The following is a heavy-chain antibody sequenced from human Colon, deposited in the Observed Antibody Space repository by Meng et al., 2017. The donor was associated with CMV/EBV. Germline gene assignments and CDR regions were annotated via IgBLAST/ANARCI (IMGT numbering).Heavy chain of an antibody. J-gene: IGHJ6*02. CDR1: GFTFSNYV. D-gene: IGHD3-3*01. V-gene: IGHV3-23*01. CDR2: INSGDST. Sequence: GESLKISCAASGFTFSNYVMSWVRQAPGKGLEWVSHINSGDSTFYADSVKGRFTISRDNSKNTLYLQMNSLRAEDTAVYYCAKDRIGYDFWSGYPRGNYGMDVWGQGTTVTVSS. CDR3: AKDRIGYDFWSGYPRGNYGMDV.